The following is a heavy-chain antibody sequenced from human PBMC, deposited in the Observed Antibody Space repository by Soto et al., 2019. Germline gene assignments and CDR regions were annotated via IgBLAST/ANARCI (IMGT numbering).Heavy chain of an antibody. J-gene: IGHJ6*04. CDR1: GFTVSNNY. CDR3: ARVPGVNWA. Sequence: EVQLVESGGGLVQPGGSLRLSCVASGFTVSNNYMTWVRQAPGKGLEWVSNMYSGGGTYYTATVKGRFTISRDSSTNILYLKMDNVRAEDTAVYYCARVPGVNWAWGKGTTVTVSS. V-gene: IGHV3-66*01. CDR2: MYSGGGT. D-gene: IGHD2-8*01.